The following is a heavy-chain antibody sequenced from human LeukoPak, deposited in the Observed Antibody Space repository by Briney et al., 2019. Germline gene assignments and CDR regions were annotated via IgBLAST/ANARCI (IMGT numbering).Heavy chain of an antibody. CDR2: IWYDGSKE. Sequence: GGTLRLSCAASGFTFRNYGMHWVRQAPGKGLEWVAVIWYDGSKEYYADSVKGRFTISRDNSQNTLYLQMNSLRAEDTAIYYCTRDIRSRYFDLWGRGTLVTVSS. V-gene: IGHV3-33*01. CDR1: GFTFRNYG. CDR3: TRDIRSRYFDL. D-gene: IGHD3-22*01. J-gene: IGHJ2*01.